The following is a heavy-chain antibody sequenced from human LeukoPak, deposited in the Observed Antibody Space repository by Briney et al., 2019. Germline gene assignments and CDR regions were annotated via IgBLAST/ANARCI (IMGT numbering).Heavy chain of an antibody. CDR1: GFTFSSYG. D-gene: IGHD3-22*01. CDR2: IRYDGSNK. Sequence: PGGSLRLSCAASGFTFSSYGMHWVRQAPGKGLEWVAFIRYDGSNKYYADSVKGRFTISRDNSKNTLYLQMNSLRAEDTAVYYCAKDRVGYYDSSGYYPDAFDIWGQGTMVTVSS. CDR3: AKDRVGYYDSSGYYPDAFDI. J-gene: IGHJ3*02. V-gene: IGHV3-30*02.